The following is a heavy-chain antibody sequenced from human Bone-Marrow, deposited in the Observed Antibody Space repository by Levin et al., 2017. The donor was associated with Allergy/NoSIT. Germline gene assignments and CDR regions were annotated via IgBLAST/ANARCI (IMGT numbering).Heavy chain of an antibody. J-gene: IGHJ3*02. CDR3: ATYYYGSGNRWDAFDI. Sequence: SETLSLTCTVSGGSISSSSYYWGWIRQPPGKGLEWIGSIYYSGSTYYNPSLKSRVTISVDTSKNQFSLKLSSVTAADTAVYYCATYYYGSGNRWDAFDIWGQGTMVTVSS. D-gene: IGHD3-10*01. CDR1: GGSISSSSYY. V-gene: IGHV4-39*01. CDR2: IYYSGST.